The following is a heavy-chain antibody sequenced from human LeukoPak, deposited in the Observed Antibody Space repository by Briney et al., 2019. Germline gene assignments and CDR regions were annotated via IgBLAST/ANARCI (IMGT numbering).Heavy chain of an antibody. D-gene: IGHD5-24*01. J-gene: IGHJ6*03. CDR3: AKNIWTEMATIYYYMDV. V-gene: IGHV3-23*01. CDR2: TSGSAYST. CDR1: GFTFSSYA. Sequence: GGSLRLSCAASGFTFSSYAMSWVRQAPGKGLEWVSATSGSAYSTYYADSVKGRFTISRDNSKNTLYLQMNSLRAEDTAVYYCAKNIWTEMATIYYYMDVWGKGTTVTVSS.